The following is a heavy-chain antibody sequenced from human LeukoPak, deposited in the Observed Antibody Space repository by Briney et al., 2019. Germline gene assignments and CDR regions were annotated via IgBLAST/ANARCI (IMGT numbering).Heavy chain of an antibody. CDR3: VRGPYGASISKWFDP. Sequence: PSQTLSLTCTVSGGSISSGSYYWSWIRQPAGKGLEWIGRIYTSGSTNYNPSLKSRVTLSVDTSRNQLSLQLSSVTTADTAVYYCVRGPYGASISKWFDPWGQGTLVIVSS. CDR2: IYTSGST. CDR1: GGSISSGSYY. D-gene: IGHD4/OR15-4a*01. J-gene: IGHJ5*02. V-gene: IGHV4-61*02.